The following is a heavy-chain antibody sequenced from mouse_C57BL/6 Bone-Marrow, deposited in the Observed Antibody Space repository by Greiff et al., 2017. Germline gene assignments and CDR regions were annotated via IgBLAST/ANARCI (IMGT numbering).Heavy chain of an antibody. D-gene: IGHD1-1*01. CDR3: ARQITSFDY. J-gene: IGHJ2*01. CDR1: GFTFSDYG. CDR2: ISSGSSTI. V-gene: IGHV5-17*03. Sequence: EVKLMESGGGLVKPGGSLKLSCAASGFTFSDYGMHWVRQAPEKGLEWVAYISSGSSTIYYADTVKGRFTISRDNAKNTLFLQMTSLKSEDTAMYYCARQITSFDYWGQGTTLTVSS.